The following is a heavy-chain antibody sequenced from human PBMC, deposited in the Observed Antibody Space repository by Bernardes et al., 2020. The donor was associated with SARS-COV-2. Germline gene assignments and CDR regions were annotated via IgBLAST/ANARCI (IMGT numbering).Heavy chain of an antibody. D-gene: IGHD3-3*01. CDR3: ARQHLGGVTIFGVVTTDRYFDY. CDR1: GGSISSSSYY. J-gene: IGHJ4*02. Sequence: TLSLTCTVSGGSISSSSYYWGWIRQPPGKGLEWIGSIYYSGSTYYNPSLKSRATISVDTSKNQFSLKLSSVTAADTAVYYCARQHLGGVTIFGVVTTDRYFDYWGQGTLVTVSS. V-gene: IGHV4-39*01. CDR2: IYYSGST.